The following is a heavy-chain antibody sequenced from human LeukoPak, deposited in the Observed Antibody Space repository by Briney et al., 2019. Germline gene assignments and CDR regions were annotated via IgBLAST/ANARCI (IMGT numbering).Heavy chain of an antibody. Sequence: ASVKVSCKASGYTFTSYDINWVRQATGQGLEWMGWMNPNSGNTGYAQKFQGRVTMTTDTSTSTAYMELRSLRSDDTAVYYCARDGRNYDLDYFDYWGQGTLVTVSS. J-gene: IGHJ4*02. CDR3: ARDGRNYDLDYFDY. CDR2: MNPNSGNT. CDR1: GYTFTSYD. D-gene: IGHD3-3*01. V-gene: IGHV1-8*01.